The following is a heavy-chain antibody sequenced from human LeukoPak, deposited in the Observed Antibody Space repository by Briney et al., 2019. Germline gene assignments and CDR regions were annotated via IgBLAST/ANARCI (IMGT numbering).Heavy chain of an antibody. CDR2: IYYSGST. Sequence: PSETLSLTCTVSGGSISSGDYYWSWIRQPPGKGLEWIGYIYYSGSTYYNPSLKSRVTISVDTSKNQFSLKLSSVTAADTAVYYCARETISYDRNFDYWGQGTLVTVSS. CDR3: ARETISYDRNFDY. V-gene: IGHV4-30-4*01. D-gene: IGHD5-12*01. CDR1: GGSISSGDYY. J-gene: IGHJ4*02.